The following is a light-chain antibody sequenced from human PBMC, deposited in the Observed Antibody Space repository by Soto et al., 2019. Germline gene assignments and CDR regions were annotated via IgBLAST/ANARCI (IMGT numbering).Light chain of an antibody. J-gene: IGKJ2*01. V-gene: IGKV1-16*02. CDR2: GAS. Sequence: DFQMTQSPSSLSASVGDRVTLTCRASQGIDNYVAWFQQIPGKAPKCLIYGASNLQTGVPSKFSGSGFGTDFTLTISSLQAEDFGTYYCLQYNSYPYTFGPGTKLEIK. CDR1: QGIDNY. CDR3: LQYNSYPYT.